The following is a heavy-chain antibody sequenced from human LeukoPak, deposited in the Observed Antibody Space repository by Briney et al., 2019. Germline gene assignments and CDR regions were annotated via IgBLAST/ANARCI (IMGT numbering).Heavy chain of an antibody. CDR1: GFTFSNYA. CDR2: ITGSGGNT. V-gene: IGHV3-23*01. CDR3: AKWGDYDVLTGYYFSDH. J-gene: IGHJ4*02. D-gene: IGHD3-9*01. Sequence: PGASLRLSCAASGFTFSNYAMSWVRQAPGKGLEWVSAITGSGGNTYYADSVKGRFTISRDNSKNTVFLQMNSLRAEDTAVYYCAKWGDYDVLTGYYFSDHWGQGTLVTVSS.